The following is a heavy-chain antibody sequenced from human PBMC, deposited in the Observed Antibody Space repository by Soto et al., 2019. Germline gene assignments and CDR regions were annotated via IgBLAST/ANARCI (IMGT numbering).Heavy chain of an antibody. Sequence: SETLSLTCPVSGVPLSSGFYYWSWLRQHPGKGLEWIGYIYYSGSTYYNPSLKSRVTISVDTSKNQFSLKLSSVTAADTAVYYCARGLKYYGSGSYIDYWGQGTLVTVSS. CDR1: GVPLSSGFYY. CDR3: ARGLKYYGSGSYIDY. J-gene: IGHJ4*02. V-gene: IGHV4-31*03. D-gene: IGHD3-10*01. CDR2: IYYSGST.